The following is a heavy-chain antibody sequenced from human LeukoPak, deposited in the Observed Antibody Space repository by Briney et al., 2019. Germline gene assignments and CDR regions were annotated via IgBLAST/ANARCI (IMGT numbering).Heavy chain of an antibody. D-gene: IGHD3-3*01. CDR1: DGSLSGSC. V-gene: IGHV4-34*01. CDR3: ARRETVLDQGRFAFDL. J-gene: IGHJ3*01. Sequence: SETLSLTCAVFDGSLSGSCLSWIRQFPGKGLEWIGEITDSGTTNSNPSLNNRVIISVDPSKNQFSLKVTSVTAADTAVYYCARRETVLDQGRFAFDLWGQGTAVTVSS. CDR2: ITDSGTT.